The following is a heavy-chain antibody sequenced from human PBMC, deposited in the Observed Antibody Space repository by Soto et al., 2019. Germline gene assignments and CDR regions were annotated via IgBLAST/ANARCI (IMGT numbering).Heavy chain of an antibody. D-gene: IGHD1-1*01. V-gene: IGHV1-24*01. CDR2: FDPEDGET. CDR1: GYTLTELS. J-gene: IGHJ6*02. Sequence: SVKVSCKVSGYTLTELSMHWVRQAPVKGLEWMGGFDPEDGETIYAQKFQGRVTMTEDTSTDTAYMELSSLRSEDTAVYYCATGGGGTAYYYGMDVWGQGTTVTVSS. CDR3: ATGGGGTAYYYGMDV.